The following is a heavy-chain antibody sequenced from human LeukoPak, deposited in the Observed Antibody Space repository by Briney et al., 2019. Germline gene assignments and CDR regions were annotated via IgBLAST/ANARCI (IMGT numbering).Heavy chain of an antibody. D-gene: IGHD3-9*01. CDR3: ARLSVLRYFDWLSPFDY. V-gene: IGHV4-34*01. CDR1: GGSISGYY. CDR2: INHSGST. Sequence: PSETLSLTCAVYGGSISGYYWSWIRQPPGKGLEWIGEINHSGSTNYNPSLKSRVTISVDTSKNQFSLKLSSVTAADTAVYYCARLSVLRYFDWLSPFDYWGQGTLVTVSS. J-gene: IGHJ4*02.